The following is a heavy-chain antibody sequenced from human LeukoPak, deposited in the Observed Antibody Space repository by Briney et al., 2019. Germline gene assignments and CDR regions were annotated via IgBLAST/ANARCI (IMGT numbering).Heavy chain of an antibody. D-gene: IGHD2-2*01. Sequence: GGSLRLSCAASGFTFSDYYMSWIRQAPGKGLEWVALISYNGNIIEYADSVKGRFTISRDNSKNTLFLLMNSLTREDTAVYYCARGVEVVAADVFDHWGQGSLVTVSS. CDR1: GFTFSDYY. J-gene: IGHJ4*02. V-gene: IGHV3-30*03. CDR2: ISYNGNII. CDR3: ARGVEVVAADVFDH.